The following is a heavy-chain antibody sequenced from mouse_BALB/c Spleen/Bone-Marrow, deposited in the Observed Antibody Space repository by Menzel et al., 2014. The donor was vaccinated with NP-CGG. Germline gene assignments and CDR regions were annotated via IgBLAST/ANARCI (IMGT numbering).Heavy chain of an antibody. CDR2: ISSGGSYL. J-gene: IGHJ3*01. V-gene: IGHV5-9-4*01. CDR1: GFTFSNYS. Sequence: EVKLVESGGGLVKPGGSLKLPCAASGFTFSNYSMSWVRQSPEKRLEWVAEISSGGSYLYYPDTVTGRFTISRDNAKNTLYLEMSSLRSEDTAMYYCSSYAYWGQGTLVTVSA. D-gene: IGHD1-1*01. CDR3: SSYAY.